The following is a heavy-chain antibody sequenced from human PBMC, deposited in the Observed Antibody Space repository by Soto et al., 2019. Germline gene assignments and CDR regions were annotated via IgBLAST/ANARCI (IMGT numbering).Heavy chain of an antibody. CDR2: IIPVFGKV. CDR3: ARVGSAAASAGLGYYNYPMDV. V-gene: IGHV1-69*01. Sequence: QVHLLLQSGAEVKKPGSSVKVSCKASGGTPSNSAISWVRQAPGQGLEWMGGIIPVFGKVNFAQNFQGRVTITADESTSTAYMELSSLGSEDTAVYYCARVGSAAASAGLGYYNYPMDVWGQGTTVIVSS. CDR1: GGTPSNSA. J-gene: IGHJ6*02. D-gene: IGHD6-13*01.